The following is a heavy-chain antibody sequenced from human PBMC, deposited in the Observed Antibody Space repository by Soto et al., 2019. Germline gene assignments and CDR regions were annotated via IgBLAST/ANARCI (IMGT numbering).Heavy chain of an antibody. CDR2: IAYDGSKT. Sequence: QVQLVESGGGVVQPGRSLRLTCAASGFTFSSNGMHWVRQAPGKGLEWVALIAYDGSKTYYGDSVRGRSTISRDNSENKLLLQMNSLRAEDTAVYYCARWVGGSMFDTSGKYDSWGQGTLVTVSS. J-gene: IGHJ5*01. CDR1: GFTFSSNG. V-gene: IGHV3-30*03. D-gene: IGHD3-22*01. CDR3: ARWVGGSMFDTSGKYDS.